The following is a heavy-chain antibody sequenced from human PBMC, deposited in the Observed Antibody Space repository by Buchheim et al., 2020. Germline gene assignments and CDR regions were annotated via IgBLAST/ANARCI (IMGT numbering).Heavy chain of an antibody. D-gene: IGHD4-17*01. Sequence: EVQLVESGGGLVKPGGSLRLSCAASGFTFSSYSINWVRQAPGKGLEWVSSISSSSSYIYYADSVKGRFAVSRDNAKNSLYLQMNSLRAEDTAVYYCARDHYGDYYGALDYWGQGTL. J-gene: IGHJ4*02. V-gene: IGHV3-21*01. CDR3: ARDHYGDYYGALDY. CDR1: GFTFSSYS. CDR2: ISSSSSYI.